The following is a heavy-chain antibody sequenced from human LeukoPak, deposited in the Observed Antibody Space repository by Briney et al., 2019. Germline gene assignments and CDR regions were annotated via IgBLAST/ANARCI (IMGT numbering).Heavy chain of an antibody. CDR2: IYYTGST. V-gene: IGHV4-59*12. J-gene: IGHJ4*02. Sequence: SETLSLTCSVSGGSISSLYWSWIRQPPGKGLEWIGYIYYTGSTNYNPSLKSRVTMFVDMSKNQFSLRLSSVTAADTAVYYCARDMSYDSSGYIVYWGLGTLVTVSS. CDR3: ARDMSYDSSGYIVY. CDR1: GGSISSLY. D-gene: IGHD3-22*01.